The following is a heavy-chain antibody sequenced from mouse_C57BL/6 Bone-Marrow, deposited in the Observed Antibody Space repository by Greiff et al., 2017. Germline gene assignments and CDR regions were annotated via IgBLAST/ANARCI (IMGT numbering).Heavy chain of an antibody. D-gene: IGHD1-1*01. V-gene: IGHV5-4*01. Sequence: EVHLVESGGGLVKPGGSLKLSCAASGFTFSSYAMSWVRQTPEKRLEWVATISDGGSYTYYPDNVKGRFTISRDNAKNNLYLQMSHLKSEDTAMYYCARDYYGGTFYRSYYWGQGTTLTVSS. CDR3: ARDYYGGTFYRSYY. CDR1: GFTFSSYA. CDR2: ISDGGSYT. J-gene: IGHJ2*01.